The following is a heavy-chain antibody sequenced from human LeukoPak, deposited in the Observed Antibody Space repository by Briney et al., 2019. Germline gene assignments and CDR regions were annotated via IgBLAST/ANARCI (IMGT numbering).Heavy chain of an antibody. V-gene: IGHV4-4*09. J-gene: IGHJ5*02. Sequence: SETLSLICTVSGDSISTYYWSWIRQPPGKGLEGIGCICNSGGTNSNPSLKSRVTISVDTSKNHFSLNLSSVTAADTDVYYCAKTGRPNNSGWYRWFDPWGQGTLVTVSS. CDR2: ICNSGGT. D-gene: IGHD6-19*01. CDR3: AKTGRPNNSGWYRWFDP. CDR1: GDSISTYY.